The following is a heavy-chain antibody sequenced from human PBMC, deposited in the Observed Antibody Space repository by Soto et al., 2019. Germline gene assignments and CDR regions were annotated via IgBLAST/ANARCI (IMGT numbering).Heavy chain of an antibody. Sequence: SETLSLTCTVSGGSISSSSYYWGWIRQPPGKGLEWIGSIYYSGSTYYNPSLKSRVTISVDTSKNQFSLKLSSVTAADTAVYYCARYSSGWPTYYGMDVWGQGTTVTVSS. CDR2: IYYSGST. V-gene: IGHV4-39*01. J-gene: IGHJ6*02. CDR3: ARYSSGWPTYYGMDV. CDR1: GGSISSSSYY. D-gene: IGHD6-19*01.